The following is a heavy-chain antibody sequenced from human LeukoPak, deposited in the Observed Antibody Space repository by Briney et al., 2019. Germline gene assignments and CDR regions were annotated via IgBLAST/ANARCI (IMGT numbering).Heavy chain of an antibody. CDR3: ARAKPKNMVRGLIMRRESRYYFDY. CDR2: ISYSGGST. V-gene: IGHV3-23*01. D-gene: IGHD3-10*01. CDR1: GFTFSSYA. Sequence: PGGSLRLSCAASGFTFSSYAMSWVRQAPGKGLEWVSGISYSGGSTYSADSVKGRFTISRDNSKSTLYIQMNSLRAEDTAVYYCARAKPKNMVRGLIMRRESRYYFDYWGQGTLVTVSS. J-gene: IGHJ4*02.